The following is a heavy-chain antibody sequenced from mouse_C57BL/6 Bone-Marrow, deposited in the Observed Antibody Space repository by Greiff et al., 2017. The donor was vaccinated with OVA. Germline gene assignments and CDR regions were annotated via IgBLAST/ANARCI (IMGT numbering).Heavy chain of an antibody. J-gene: IGHJ2*01. D-gene: IGHD1-1*01. Sequence: QVQLQQPGAELVKPGASVKLSCKASGYTFTSYWMHWVKQRPGQGLAWIGMIHPNSGSTNYNEKFKSKATLTVDKSSSTAYMQLSSLTSEDSAVYYCARSLYYGSSWDYWGQGTTLTVSS. CDR2: IHPNSGST. CDR3: ARSLYYGSSWDY. CDR1: GYTFTSYW. V-gene: IGHV1-64*01.